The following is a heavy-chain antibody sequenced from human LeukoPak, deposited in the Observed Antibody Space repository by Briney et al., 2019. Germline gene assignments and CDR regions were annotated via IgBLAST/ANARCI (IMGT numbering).Heavy chain of an antibody. V-gene: IGHV1-18*01. J-gene: IGHJ5*02. Sequence: ASVKVSCKASGYTFTSYGISWVRQAPGQGLEWMGWFSAYNGNTNYAQKLQGRVTMTTDTSTSTAYMELRSLRSDDTAVYYCARGERIAAVSWFDPWGQGTLVTVSS. CDR1: GYTFTSYG. D-gene: IGHD6-13*01. CDR3: ARGERIAAVSWFDP. CDR2: FSAYNGNT.